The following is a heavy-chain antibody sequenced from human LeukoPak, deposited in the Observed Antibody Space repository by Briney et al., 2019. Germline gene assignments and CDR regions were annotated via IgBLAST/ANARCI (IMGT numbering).Heavy chain of an antibody. J-gene: IGHJ4*02. CDR3: ARDRVPAAHRSFDY. CDR1: GGSFSGYY. CDR2: INHSGST. D-gene: IGHD2-2*01. V-gene: IGHV4-34*01. Sequence: SETLSLTCAVYGGSFSGYYWSWIRQPPGKGLEWIGEINHSGSTNYNPSLKSRVTISVDTSKNQFSLKLSSVTAADTAVYYCARDRVPAAHRSFDYWGQGTLVTVSS.